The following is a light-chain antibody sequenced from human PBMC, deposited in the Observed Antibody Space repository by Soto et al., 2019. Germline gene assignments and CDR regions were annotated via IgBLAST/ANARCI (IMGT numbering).Light chain of an antibody. CDR3: QQYGSSYPWT. J-gene: IGKJ1*01. V-gene: IGKV3-20*01. Sequence: EIVLTQSPGTLSLSPGERATLSCRASQSVSSSYLAWYQQKPGQAPRLLIYHASARATGIPDRFSGSGSGTDFTLTIRRLEPEDFAVYYCQQYGSSYPWTFGQGTKVDIK. CDR2: HAS. CDR1: QSVSSSY.